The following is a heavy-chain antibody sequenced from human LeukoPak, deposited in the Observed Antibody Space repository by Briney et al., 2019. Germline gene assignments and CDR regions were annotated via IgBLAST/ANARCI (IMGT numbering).Heavy chain of an antibody. D-gene: IGHD3-16*02. V-gene: IGHV3-53*01. CDR2: IYSGGST. Sequence: GGSLRLSCAASGFTVSSNYMSWVRQAPGKGLEWVSVIYSGGSTYYADSVKGRFTISRDNSKNTLYLQMNSLRSEDTAVYYCAAVEPYDYVWGSYRSGFDYWGQGTLVTVSS. CDR1: GFTVSSNY. CDR3: AAVEPYDYVWGSYRSGFDY. J-gene: IGHJ4*02.